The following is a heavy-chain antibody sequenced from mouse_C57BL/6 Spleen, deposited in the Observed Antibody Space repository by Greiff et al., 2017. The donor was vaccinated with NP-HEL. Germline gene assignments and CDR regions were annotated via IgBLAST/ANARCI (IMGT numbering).Heavy chain of an antibody. Sequence: EVKLVESGGGLVKPGGSLKLSCAASGFTFSDYGMHWVRQAPEKGLEWVAYISSGSSTIYYADTVKGRFTISRDNAKNTLFLQMTSLRSEDTAMYYCARTGPPFAYWGQGTLVTVSA. CDR1: GFTFSDYG. D-gene: IGHD4-1*01. CDR2: ISSGSSTI. V-gene: IGHV5-17*01. J-gene: IGHJ3*01. CDR3: ARTGPPFAY.